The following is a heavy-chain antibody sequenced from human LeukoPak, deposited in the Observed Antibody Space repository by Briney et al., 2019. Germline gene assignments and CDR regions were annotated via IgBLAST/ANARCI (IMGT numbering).Heavy chain of an antibody. Sequence: GGSLRLSCGASGLTSKNAWMSWARQAPGKGLDWVSVISGSAHKIRYADSVRGRFTISRDNSENTVYLQMNNLRGEDTAIYYCAGRITGYSSGYVFWGQGTLVTVSS. V-gene: IGHV3-23*01. CDR1: GLTSKNAW. CDR2: ISGSAHKI. CDR3: AGRITGYSSGYVF. D-gene: IGHD5-18*01. J-gene: IGHJ4*02.